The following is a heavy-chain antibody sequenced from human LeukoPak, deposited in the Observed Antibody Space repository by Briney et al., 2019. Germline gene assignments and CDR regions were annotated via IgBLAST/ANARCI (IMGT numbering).Heavy chain of an antibody. CDR2: IKSKNDGGKT. CDR1: GFIFNKAW. J-gene: IGHJ4*02. CDR3: TPVMVEDRGF. D-gene: IGHD2-15*01. Sequence: GGSLRLSCAASGFIFNKAWMNWVRQAPGKGREWVGRIKSKNDGGKTDYGSPVKGRFTISRDDSKNTLYLQMNSLITDDTAIYYCTPVMVEDRGFWGQGTLVTVSS. V-gene: IGHV3-15*01.